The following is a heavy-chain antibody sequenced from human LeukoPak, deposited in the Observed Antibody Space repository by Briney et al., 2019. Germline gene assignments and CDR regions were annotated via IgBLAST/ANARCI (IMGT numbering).Heavy chain of an antibody. D-gene: IGHD4-17*01. CDR2: INPNSGGT. Sequence: ASVKVSCKASGYTFTGYYMHWVRQAPGQGLEWMGRINPNSGGTNYEQKFQGRGTMTRDTSISTASMELSRLRSDDTAVYYSARVLAGDYLDYWGQGTLVTVSS. J-gene: IGHJ4*02. V-gene: IGHV1-2*06. CDR1: GYTFTGYY. CDR3: ARVLAGDYLDY.